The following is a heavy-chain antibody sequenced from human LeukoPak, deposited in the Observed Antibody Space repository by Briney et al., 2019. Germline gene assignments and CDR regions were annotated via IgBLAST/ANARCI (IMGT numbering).Heavy chain of an antibody. Sequence: GGSLRLSCAASGFTVSSYFVSWVRQAPGKGLQWVSLTYSGGTTDYADSVKGRFTVSRDNSKNTLYLEMNSLSPDDTAVYYCSRGVVPLAANTLANWGQGTPVTVSS. V-gene: IGHV3-53*01. CDR2: TYSGGTT. D-gene: IGHD1-1*01. CDR1: GFTVSSYF. J-gene: IGHJ4*02. CDR3: SRGVVPLAANTLAN.